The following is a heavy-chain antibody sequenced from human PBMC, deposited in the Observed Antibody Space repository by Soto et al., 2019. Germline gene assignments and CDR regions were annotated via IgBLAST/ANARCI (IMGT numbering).Heavy chain of an antibody. J-gene: IGHJ6*02. D-gene: IGHD2-8*01. CDR2: IYTSGST. CDR1: GGSISSYY. CDR3: ARNGGYCTNGVCSAYYYYYGMDV. V-gene: IGHV4-4*07. Sequence: XETLSLTCTVSGGSISSYYWSWIRQPAGKGLEWIGRIYTSGSTNYNPSLKSRVTMSVDTSKNQFSLKLSSVTAADTAVYYCARNGGYCTNGVCSAYYYYYGMDVWGQGTTVTVSS.